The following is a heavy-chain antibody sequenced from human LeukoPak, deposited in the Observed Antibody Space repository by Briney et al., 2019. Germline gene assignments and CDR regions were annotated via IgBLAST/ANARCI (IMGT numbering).Heavy chain of an antibody. D-gene: IGHD3-10*01. J-gene: IGHJ4*02. CDR3: ARRRHGSGSYYSSFDY. CDR1: GGTFSSYA. V-gene: IGHV1-69*13. Sequence: SVKVSCKASGGTFSSYAISWVRQAPGQGLEWMGGILPIFGTANYAQKFQGRVTITADESTSTAYMELSSLRSEDTAVYYCARRRHGSGSYYSSFDYWGQGTLVTVSS. CDR2: ILPIFGTA.